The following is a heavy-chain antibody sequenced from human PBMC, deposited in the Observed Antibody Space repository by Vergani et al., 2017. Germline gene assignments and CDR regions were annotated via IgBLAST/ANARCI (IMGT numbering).Heavy chain of an antibody. CDR1: GFTFSSYS. V-gene: IGHV3-48*01. D-gene: IGHD6-13*01. J-gene: IGHJ4*02. CDR2: ISSSSSTI. Sequence: EVQLVESGGGLVQPGGSLRLSCAASGFTFSSYSMNWVRQAPGKGLEWVSYISSSSSTIYYADSVKGRFTISRDNAKNSLYLQMNSLRAEDTAVYYCARGMNIVSSSWDYWGQGTLVTVSS. CDR3: ARGMNIVSSSWDY.